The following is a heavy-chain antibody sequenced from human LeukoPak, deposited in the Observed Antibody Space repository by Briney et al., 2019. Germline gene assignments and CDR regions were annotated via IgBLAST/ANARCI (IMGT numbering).Heavy chain of an antibody. Sequence: PSETLSLTCTVSGGSISSYYWSWIRQPPGKGLEWIGYIYYSGSTNYNPSLKSRVTISVDTSKNQFSLKLSSVTAADTAVYYCARGRCSSTSCYVRGYYYYYYMDVWGKGTTVTVSS. V-gene: IGHV4-59*12. CDR1: GGSISSYY. CDR2: IYYSGST. D-gene: IGHD2-2*01. J-gene: IGHJ6*03. CDR3: ARGRCSSTSCYVRGYYYYYYMDV.